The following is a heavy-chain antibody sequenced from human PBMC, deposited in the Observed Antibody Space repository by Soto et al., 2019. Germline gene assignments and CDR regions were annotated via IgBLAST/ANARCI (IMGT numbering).Heavy chain of an antibody. J-gene: IGHJ4*02. Sequence: GGSLRLSCAASGFTFSSYGMHWVRQAPGKGLEWVAVISYDGSNKYYADSVKGRFTISRDNSKNTLYLQMNSLRAEDTAVYYCAKELSSSSWYYFDYWGQGTLVTVSS. V-gene: IGHV3-30*18. CDR1: GFTFSSYG. D-gene: IGHD6-13*01. CDR2: ISYDGSNK. CDR3: AKELSSSSWYYFDY.